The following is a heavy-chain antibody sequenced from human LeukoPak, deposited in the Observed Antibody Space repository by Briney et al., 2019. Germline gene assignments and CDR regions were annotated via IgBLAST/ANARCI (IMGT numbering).Heavy chain of an antibody. D-gene: IGHD6-13*01. CDR1: GYTFTNYA. V-gene: IGHV1-3*01. CDR2: INAGNGNT. J-gene: IGHJ4*02. CDR3: VRPQGTSSWDFYKEYYFDY. Sequence: AAVTVSCKASGYTFTNYAMHWVRQAPGQRREGMGWINAGNGNTKYSQKFQGRVTITRDTSASTAYMELSSLRSEDTAVYYCVRPQGTSSWDFYKEYYFDYWGQGTLVTVSS.